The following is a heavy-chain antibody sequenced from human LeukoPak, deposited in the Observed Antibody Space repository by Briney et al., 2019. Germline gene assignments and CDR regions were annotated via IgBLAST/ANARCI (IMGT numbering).Heavy chain of an antibody. V-gene: IGHV4-34*01. CDR1: GGSFSGYY. J-gene: IGHJ6*02. CDR2: INHSGST. D-gene: IGHD3-22*01. CDR3: ASSPGYYYDSSGYYVPYYYYGMDV. Sequence: SETLSLTCAVYGGSFSGYYWSWIRQPPGKGLEWIGEINHSGSTNYNPSLKSRVTISVDTSKNQFSLKLSSVTAADTAVYYCASSPGYYYDSSGYYVPYYYYGMDVWGQGTTVTVSS.